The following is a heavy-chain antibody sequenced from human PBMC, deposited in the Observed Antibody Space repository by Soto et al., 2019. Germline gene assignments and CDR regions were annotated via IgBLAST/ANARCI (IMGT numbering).Heavy chain of an antibody. CDR1: GFTFSSYG. V-gene: IGHV3-30*18. Sequence: GGSLRLSCAASGFTFSSYGMHWVRQAPGKGLEWVAVISYDGSNKYYADSVKGRFTISRDNSKNTLYLQMNSLRAEDTAVYYCAKSGYFDWSFFDYWGQGTLVTVSS. CDR3: AKSGYFDWSFFDY. CDR2: ISYDGSNK. J-gene: IGHJ4*02. D-gene: IGHD3-9*01.